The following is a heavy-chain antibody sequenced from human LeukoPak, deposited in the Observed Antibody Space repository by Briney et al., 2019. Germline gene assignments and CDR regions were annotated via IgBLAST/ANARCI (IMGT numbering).Heavy chain of an antibody. CDR2: VRSDGSDK. D-gene: IGHD5-12*01. CDR3: ARDLGWLHYAD. CDR1: GFTFTYYG. J-gene: IGHJ4*02. V-gene: IGHV3-30*02. Sequence: GGSLRLSCGASGFTFTYYGMHWVRQAPGKGLEWVTFVRSDGSDKYYADSVKGRFTFSRDNSKNTVYLQMNSLRADDTAIYYCARDLGWLHYADWGQGTLVTVSS.